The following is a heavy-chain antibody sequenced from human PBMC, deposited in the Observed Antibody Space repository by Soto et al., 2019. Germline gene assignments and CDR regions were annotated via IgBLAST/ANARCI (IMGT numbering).Heavy chain of an antibody. CDR1: GGSISSSSYY. CDR2: IYYSGST. V-gene: IGHV4-39*01. CDR3: ARHIRPDGDFDY. Sequence: SETLSLTCTVSGGSISSSSYYWGWIRQPPGKGLEWIGSIYYSGSTYYNPSLKSRVTISVDTSKNQFSLKLSSVTAADTAVYYCARHIRPDGDFDYWGQGTLVTVSS. D-gene: IGHD4-17*01. J-gene: IGHJ4*02.